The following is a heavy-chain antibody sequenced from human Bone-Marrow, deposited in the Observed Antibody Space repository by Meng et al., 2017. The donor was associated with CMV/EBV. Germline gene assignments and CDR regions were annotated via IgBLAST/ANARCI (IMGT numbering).Heavy chain of an antibody. D-gene: IGHD6-19*01. Sequence: GGSLRLSCAASGFTFSSYSMNWVRQAPGKGLEWVSSISSSSSYIYYADSVKGRFTISRDNAKNSLYLQMNSLRAEDTAVYYCARSTSSGWYDGWFDPWGQGTLVTGSS. J-gene: IGHJ5*02. CDR1: GFTFSSYS. CDR2: ISSSSSYI. V-gene: IGHV3-21*01. CDR3: ARSTSSGWYDGWFDP.